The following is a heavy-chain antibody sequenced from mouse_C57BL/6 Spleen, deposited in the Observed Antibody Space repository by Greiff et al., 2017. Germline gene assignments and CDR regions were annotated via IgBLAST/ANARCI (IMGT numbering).Heavy chain of an antibody. J-gene: IGHJ4*01. Sequence: VQLKQSGPELVKPGDSVKISCKASGYSFTGYFMNWVMQSHGKSLEWIGRINPYNGDTFYNQKFKGKATLTVDKSSSTAHMELRSLTSEDSAVYYCARWSGNYAMDYWGQGTSVTVSS. CDR2: INPYNGDT. D-gene: IGHD1-3*01. V-gene: IGHV1-20*01. CDR1: GYSFTGYF. CDR3: ARWSGNYAMDY.